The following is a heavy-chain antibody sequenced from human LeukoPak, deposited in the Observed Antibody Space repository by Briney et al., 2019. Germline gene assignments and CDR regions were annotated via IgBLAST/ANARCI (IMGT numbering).Heavy chain of an antibody. CDR3: ARDGDCSSTSCYFDY. V-gene: IGHV3-66*01. CDR2: IYSGGST. CDR1: RFTVCSNY. Sequence: PGGSLRLSCAGSRFTVCSNYMSRVRQAPGKGLVGGLVIYSGGSTYYADSVKGRFTISRDNSKNTLYLQMNSLRAEDTAVYYCARDGDCSSTSCYFDYWGQGTLVTVSS. D-gene: IGHD2-2*01. J-gene: IGHJ4*02.